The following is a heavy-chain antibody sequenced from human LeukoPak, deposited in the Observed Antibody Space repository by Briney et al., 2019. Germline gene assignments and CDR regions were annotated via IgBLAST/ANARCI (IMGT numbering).Heavy chain of an antibody. J-gene: IGHJ4*02. CDR1: GVTFSSHS. CDR2: ISDNGGST. CDR3: YISGWTEDIDN. D-gene: IGHD6-19*01. V-gene: IGHV3-64D*06. Sequence: GGSLRLSCSASGVTFSSHSMHWVRQAPGKGLEYVSGISDNGGSTFYADSVKGRFTISRDNSKNTLYLQMSSLRGEDTAVYYCYISGWTEDIDNWGQGTLVTVSS.